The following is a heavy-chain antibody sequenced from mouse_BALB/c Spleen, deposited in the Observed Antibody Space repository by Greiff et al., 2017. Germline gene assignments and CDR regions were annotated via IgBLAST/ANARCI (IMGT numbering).Heavy chain of an antibody. CDR2: ISSGGSYT. V-gene: IGHV5-6-4*01. CDR3: TREPTGTEGPYYAMDY. J-gene: IGHJ4*01. D-gene: IGHD4-1*02. Sequence: EVKLMESGGGLVKPGGSLKLSCAASGFTFSSYTMSWVRQTPEKRLEWVATISSGGSYTYYPDSVKGRFTISRDNAKNTLYLQMSSLKSEDTAMYYCTREPTGTEGPYYAMDYWGQGTSVTVSS. CDR1: GFTFSSYT.